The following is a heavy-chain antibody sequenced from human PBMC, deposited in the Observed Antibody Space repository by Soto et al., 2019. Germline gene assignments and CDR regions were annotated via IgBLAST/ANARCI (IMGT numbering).Heavy chain of an antibody. J-gene: IGHJ5*02. Sequence: QVQLVQSGAEVKKPGASVKVSCKASGYTFTGYYMYWVRQAPGQGLEWMGWINPNSGGTNYAQKFQGWVTMTRDTSISTAYMELSRLRSDDTAVYYCARDGGGIAAAGNNWFDPWGQGTLVTVSS. CDR2: INPNSGGT. CDR3: ARDGGGIAAAGNNWFDP. D-gene: IGHD6-13*01. CDR1: GYTFTGYY. V-gene: IGHV1-2*04.